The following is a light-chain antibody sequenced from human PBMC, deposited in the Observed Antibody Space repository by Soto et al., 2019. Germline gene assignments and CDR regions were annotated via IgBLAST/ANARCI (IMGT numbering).Light chain of an antibody. CDR3: SSYTSSNTWV. J-gene: IGLJ3*02. Sequence: QSALTQPASVSGSPGQSITISCTGTSSDVGGYNYVSWYQQHPGKAPKVMIYEVSNRHSGVSNRFSGSKSGNTASLTISGLQAEDEADYYCSSYTSSNTWVFGGGTKVTVL. CDR2: EVS. CDR1: SSDVGGYNY. V-gene: IGLV2-14*01.